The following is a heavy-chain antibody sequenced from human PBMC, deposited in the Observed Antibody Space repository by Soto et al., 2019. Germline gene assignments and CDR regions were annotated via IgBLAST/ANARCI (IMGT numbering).Heavy chain of an antibody. CDR3: ARGPGYWFDP. J-gene: IGHJ5*02. V-gene: IGHV4-31*03. CDR1: GGSISSGGYY. Sequence: SETLSLTCTVSGGSISSGGYYWSWIRQHPGKGLEWIGYIYYSGSTYYNPSLKSRVTISVDTSKNQFSLKPSSVTAADTAVYYCARGPGYWFDPWGQGTLVTVSS. CDR2: IYYSGST.